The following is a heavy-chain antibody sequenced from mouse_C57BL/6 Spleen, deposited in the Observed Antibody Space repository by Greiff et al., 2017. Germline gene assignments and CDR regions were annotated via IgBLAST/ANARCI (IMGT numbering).Heavy chain of an antibody. D-gene: IGHD1-1*01. CDR1: GFTFSSYG. CDR2: ISSGGSYT. V-gene: IGHV5-6*01. CDR3: AMRGNSGSSYWYFDV. J-gene: IGHJ1*03. Sequence: EVMLVESGGDLVKPGGSLKLSCAASGFTFSSYGMSWVRQTPDKRLEWVATISSGGSYTYYPDSVKGRFTISRDNAKNTLYLQMSSLKSEDTAMYYCAMRGNSGSSYWYFDVWGTGTTVTVSS.